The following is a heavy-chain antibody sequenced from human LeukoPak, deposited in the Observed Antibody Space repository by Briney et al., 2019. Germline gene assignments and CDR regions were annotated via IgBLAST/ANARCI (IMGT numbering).Heavy chain of an antibody. D-gene: IGHD3-22*01. CDR3: ARVVVIRGFDY. V-gene: IGHV3-30-3*01. CDR2: ISHDGTNK. CDR1: GFTFTTYA. J-gene: IGHJ4*02. Sequence: GGSLRLSCAASGFTFTTYAMYWVRQAPGKGLGWVALISHDGTNKYYADSVRGRFTLSRDTSKNTLFLQMNSLRVEDTAVYYCARVVVIRGFDYWGQGTLVTVSS.